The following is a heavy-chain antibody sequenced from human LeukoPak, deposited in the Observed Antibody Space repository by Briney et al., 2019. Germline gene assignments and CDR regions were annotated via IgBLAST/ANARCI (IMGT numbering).Heavy chain of an antibody. D-gene: IGHD3-3*01. V-gene: IGHV4-59*01. CDR2: IYYSGST. Sequence: SETLPLTCIVSGGSISSYYWSWIRQPPGKGLEWIGYIYYSGSTNYNPSLKSRVTISVDTSKNQFSLKLSSVTAADTAVYYCARARVVTRTYWYFDLWGRGTLVTVSS. CDR3: ARARVVTRTYWYFDL. CDR1: GGSISSYY. J-gene: IGHJ2*01.